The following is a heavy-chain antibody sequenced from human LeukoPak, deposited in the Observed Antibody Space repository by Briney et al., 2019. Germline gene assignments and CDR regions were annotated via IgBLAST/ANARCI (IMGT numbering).Heavy chain of an antibody. CDR2: IYHSGST. D-gene: IGHD3-10*01. CDR1: GGSISSSNW. V-gene: IGHV4-4*02. J-gene: IGHJ4*02. CDR3: ARDVGFGSGSFAFDI. Sequence: KPSETLSLTCAVSGGSISSSNWWSWVRQPPGKGLEWIGEIYHSGSTNYNPSLKSRVTISVDKSKNQFSLKLSSVTAADTAVYYCARDVGFGSGSFAFDIWGQGTLVTVSS.